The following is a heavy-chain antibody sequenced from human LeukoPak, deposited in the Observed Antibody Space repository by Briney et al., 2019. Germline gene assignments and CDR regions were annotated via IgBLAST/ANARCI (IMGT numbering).Heavy chain of an antibody. J-gene: IGHJ4*02. CDR2: ISGSGGST. D-gene: IGHD2-8*01. V-gene: IGHV3-23*01. Sequence: GGSLRLSCAASGFTFSSYAMSWVRQAPGKGLKWVSAISGSGGSTYYADSVKGRFTISRDNSKNTLYLQMNSLRAEDTAVYYCAKLPEGYSTNGVCYLDSWGQGTLVTVSS. CDR3: AKLPEGYSTNGVCYLDS. CDR1: GFTFSSYA.